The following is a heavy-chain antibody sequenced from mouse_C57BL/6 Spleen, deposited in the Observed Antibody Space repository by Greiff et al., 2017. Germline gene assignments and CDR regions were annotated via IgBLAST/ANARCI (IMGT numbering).Heavy chain of an antibody. V-gene: IGHV1-52*01. D-gene: IGHD2-2*01. CDR3: ARGGYGIDAMDY. J-gene: IGHJ4*01. CDR1: GYTFTSYW. Sequence: QVQLQQPGAELVRPGSSVKLSCKASGYTFTSYWMHWVKQRPIQGLEWIGNIDPSDSETHYNQKFKDKATLTVDKSSSTAYIQLSSLTSEDSAVYYCARGGYGIDAMDYWGQGTSVTVSS. CDR2: IDPSDSET.